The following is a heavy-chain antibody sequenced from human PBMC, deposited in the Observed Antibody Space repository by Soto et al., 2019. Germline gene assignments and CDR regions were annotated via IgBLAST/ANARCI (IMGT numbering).Heavy chain of an antibody. D-gene: IGHD2-2*01. CDR1: GYSFTSYW. Sequence: PGESLKISCKGSGYSFTSYWIGWVRQMPGKGLEWMGIIYPGDSDTRYSPSFQGQVTISADKSISTAYLQWSSLKASDTAMYYCARHGEYCSSTSCYLPYYYYGMDVWGQGITVTVS. CDR2: IYPGDSDT. V-gene: IGHV5-51*01. CDR3: ARHGEYCSSTSCYLPYYYYGMDV. J-gene: IGHJ6*02.